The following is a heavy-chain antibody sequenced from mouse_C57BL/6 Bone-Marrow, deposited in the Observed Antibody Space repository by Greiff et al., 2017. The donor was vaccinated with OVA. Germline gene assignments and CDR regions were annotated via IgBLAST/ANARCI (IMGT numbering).Heavy chain of an antibody. D-gene: IGHD2-5*01. Sequence: QVQLKESGAELVKPGASVKLSCKASGYTFTEYTIHWVKQRSGQGLEWIGWFYPGSGSIKYNEKFKDKATLTADRSSSTVYMELSRLTSEDSAVYFCARHEEGTYYSNSGFAYWGQGTLVTVSA. CDR3: ARHEEGTYYSNSGFAY. CDR2: FYPGSGSI. V-gene: IGHV1-62-2*01. CDR1: GYTFTEYT. J-gene: IGHJ3*01.